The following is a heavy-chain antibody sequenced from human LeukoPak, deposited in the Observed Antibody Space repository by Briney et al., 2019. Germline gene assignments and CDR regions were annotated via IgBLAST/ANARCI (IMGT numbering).Heavy chain of an antibody. D-gene: IGHD5-18*01. CDR1: GGSINSGSFY. CDR3: ARSRGFSYGFNFDY. V-gene: IGHV4-61*02. J-gene: IGHJ4*02. Sequence: SETLSLTCNVSGGSINSGSFYWSWIRQPAGKGLEWFGRIYSGGHTNYNPSLKSRVTVSADTSKNQFSLNLSSVTAADTAVYYCARSRGFSYGFNFDYWGQGTLVTVSS. CDR2: IYSGGHT.